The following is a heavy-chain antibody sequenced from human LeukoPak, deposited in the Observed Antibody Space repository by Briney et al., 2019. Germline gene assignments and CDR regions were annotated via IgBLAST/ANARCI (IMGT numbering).Heavy chain of an antibody. CDR3: AAPAIAVAGIWN. CDR2: IYYSRST. CDR1: GGSLSSSSSC. V-gene: IGHV4-39*01. D-gene: IGHD6-19*01. Sequence: SETLSPTCTVSGGSLSSSSSCWGWIRHPPGKWLEWIANIYYSRSTYYNPSLKSRVAISADTSKNQSSLKLNSVTAADTAVYYCAAPAIAVAGIWNWGQGTLVTVSS. J-gene: IGHJ4*02.